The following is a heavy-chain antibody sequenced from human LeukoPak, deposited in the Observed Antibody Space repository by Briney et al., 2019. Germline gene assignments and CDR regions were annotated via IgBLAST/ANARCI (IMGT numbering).Heavy chain of an antibody. Sequence: PGGSLTLSCAASGFTVSSNYMSWVRQAPGKGLEWVSVIYGGGSTYYADSVKGRFTISRDNSKNTLYLQMNSLRAEDTAVYYCARGGSGWYVYFDCWGQGTLVTVSS. D-gene: IGHD6-19*01. CDR1: GFTVSSNY. V-gene: IGHV3-53*01. CDR2: IYGGGST. CDR3: ARGGSGWYVYFDC. J-gene: IGHJ4*02.